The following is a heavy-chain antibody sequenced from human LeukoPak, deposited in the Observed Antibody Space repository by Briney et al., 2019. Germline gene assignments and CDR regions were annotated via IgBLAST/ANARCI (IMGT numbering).Heavy chain of an antibody. Sequence: GASVKVSCKASGYTFSGYYMLWVRQAPGQGLEWMGWINPNSGGTDYAQKFQGRVTMTRDTSISTAYMELSRLRSDDTAVYYCASGDRVTMLRGGNIGYFDYWGQGTLVTVSS. CDR1: GYTFSGYY. CDR2: INPNSGGT. D-gene: IGHD3-10*01. CDR3: ASGDRVTMLRGGNIGYFDY. J-gene: IGHJ4*02. V-gene: IGHV1-2*02.